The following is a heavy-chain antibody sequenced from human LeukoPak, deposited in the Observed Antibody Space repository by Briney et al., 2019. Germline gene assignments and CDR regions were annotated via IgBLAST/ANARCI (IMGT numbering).Heavy chain of an antibody. D-gene: IGHD3-3*01. Sequence: GGSLRLSCAASGFTFSSYAMSWVRQAPGKGLEWVSAISGSGGSTYYADSVKGRFTISRDNSKNTLYLQMNSLRAEDTAVYYCAKSSPYYDFWSGYLVNWFDPWAREPWSPSPQ. CDR2: ISGSGGST. CDR1: GFTFSSYA. J-gene: IGHJ5*02. CDR3: AKSSPYYDFWSGYLVNWFDP. V-gene: IGHV3-23*01.